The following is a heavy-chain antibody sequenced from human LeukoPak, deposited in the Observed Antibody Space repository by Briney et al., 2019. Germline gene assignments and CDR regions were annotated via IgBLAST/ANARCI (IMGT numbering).Heavy chain of an antibody. CDR2: IGSAGYT. V-gene: IGHV3-13*01. D-gene: IGHD6-13*01. CDR3: VKNSGWYRLDC. CDR1: GFTFDNND. Sequence: PGGSLRLSCEVSGFTFDNNDMHWVRQTTGKGLEWVSAIGSAGYTYYADSVRGRFTITRDNAKNSLFLQMDSLRSEDTAVYYCVKNSGWYRLDCWGQGTLVTVSS. J-gene: IGHJ4*02.